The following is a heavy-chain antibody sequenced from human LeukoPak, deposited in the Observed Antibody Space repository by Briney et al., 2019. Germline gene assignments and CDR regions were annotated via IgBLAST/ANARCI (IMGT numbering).Heavy chain of an antibody. D-gene: IGHD1-26*01. CDR3: PKARSVTYFLDAFDI. Sequence: PGGSLRLSCAVFGFTFSSYSMNWVRQAPGKGLEWVSYISSSSSTIYYADSVKGRFTISRGNSKNTLYLQMNSLRAEDTAVYYCPKARSVTYFLDAFDIWGQGTMVTVSS. CDR1: GFTFSSYS. J-gene: IGHJ3*02. CDR2: ISSSSSTI. V-gene: IGHV3-48*01.